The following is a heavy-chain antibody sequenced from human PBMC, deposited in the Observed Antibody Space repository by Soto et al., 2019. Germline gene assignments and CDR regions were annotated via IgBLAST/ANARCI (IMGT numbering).Heavy chain of an antibody. CDR2: IKKDESKK. J-gene: IGHJ3*01. D-gene: IGHD6-13*01. CDR1: GFTFSSYG. CDR3: ARDVSPGSSSWYFDAFDL. V-gene: IGHV3-7*05. Sequence: PGGSLRLSCAASGFTFSSYGMHWVRQAPGKGLEWVANIKKDESKKSYLDSVRGRFTISRDNAKNSLYLQMDSLTAEDTALYYCARDVSPGSSSWYFDAFDLWGQGTMVTVSS.